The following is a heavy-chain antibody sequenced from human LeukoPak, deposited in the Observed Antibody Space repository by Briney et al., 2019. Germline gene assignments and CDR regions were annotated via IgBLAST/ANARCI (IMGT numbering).Heavy chain of an antibody. D-gene: IGHD3-22*01. Sequence: GGSLRLSCAASGFTFSNAWMSWVRQAPGKGLEWVANIKEDGSGIYYVDSVEGRFTISRDNAKKSLYLQMNSLRAEDTAVYYCARGDTSGYYYRFFDYWGQGTLVTVSS. CDR2: IKEDGSGI. V-gene: IGHV3-7*01. J-gene: IGHJ4*02. CDR1: GFTFSNAW. CDR3: ARGDTSGYYYRFFDY.